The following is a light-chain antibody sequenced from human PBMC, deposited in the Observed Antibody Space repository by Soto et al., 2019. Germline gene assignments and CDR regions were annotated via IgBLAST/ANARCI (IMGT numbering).Light chain of an antibody. CDR1: SSNIGAGYD. V-gene: IGLV1-40*01. Sequence: QSVLTQPPSVSGAPGQRVTISCTGSSSNIGAGYDVHWYQQLPGTAPKLLIYGNSNRPSGVPDRFSGSKSGTSASLAITGLQAEDEADYYCQSYDSSLIAYVVFGGGTQLTVL. CDR2: GNS. J-gene: IGLJ2*01. CDR3: QSYDSSLIAYVV.